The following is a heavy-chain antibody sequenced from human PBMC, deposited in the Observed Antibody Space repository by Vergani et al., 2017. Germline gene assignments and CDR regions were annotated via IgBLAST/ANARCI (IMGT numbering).Heavy chain of an antibody. V-gene: IGHV1-69*02. Sequence: QVQLVQSGAEVKKPGSSVKVSCKASGGTFSSYTISWVRQAPGQGLEWMGRIIPILGIANYAQKFQGRVTITADKSTSTAYMELSSLRSEDTAVYYCANQVLLWFGELSPVEGMDVWGQGTTVTVSS. CDR3: ANQVLLWFGELSPVEGMDV. D-gene: IGHD3-10*01. CDR2: IIPILGIA. J-gene: IGHJ6*02. CDR1: GGTFSSYT.